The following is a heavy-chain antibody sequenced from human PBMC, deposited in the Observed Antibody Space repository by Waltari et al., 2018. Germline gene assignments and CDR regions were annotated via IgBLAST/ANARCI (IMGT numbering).Heavy chain of an antibody. CDR3: AKGGIVGTVGPYYVDI. D-gene: IGHD2-21*01. CDR2: IRYDSSMV. V-gene: IGHV3-30*02. Sequence: QGQLVESGGGVFQPGGSLTLSCEASGFPFGDSSIRGVRQAPGKGLEWLAFIRYDSSMVYNADSIAGRFSISRDDAQRTVQLRLTSLRGDDTAVYYCAKGGIVGTVGPYYVDIWGRGTSVTVSS. J-gene: IGHJ6*03. CDR1: GFPFGDSS.